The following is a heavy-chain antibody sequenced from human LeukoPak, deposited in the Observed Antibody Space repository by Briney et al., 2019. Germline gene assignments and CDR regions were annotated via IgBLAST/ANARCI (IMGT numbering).Heavy chain of an antibody. CDR3: AELGITMIGGV. D-gene: IGHD3-10*02. Sequence: GGTLTLSYAASGFTFSSYSMNWDRQAPGKGLEWVSYISSSGSTIYYADSVKGRFTISRDNAKNSLYLQMNSLRAEDTAVYYCAELGITMIGGVWGKGTTVTISS. V-gene: IGHV3-48*03. CDR2: ISSSGSTI. CDR1: GFTFSSYS. J-gene: IGHJ6*04.